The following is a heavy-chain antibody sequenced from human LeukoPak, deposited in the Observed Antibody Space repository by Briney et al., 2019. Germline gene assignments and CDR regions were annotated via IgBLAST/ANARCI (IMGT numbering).Heavy chain of an antibody. CDR1: GFTFSNYA. CDR2: ISYDGIIK. J-gene: IGHJ4*02. V-gene: IGHV3-30*04. D-gene: IGHD2-21*02. Sequence: PGGSLTLSCGATGFTFSNYAMHWVRQAPGKGLEWVAIISYDGIIKYYADSVKGRFTISRDNPRNTLYLQMNSLRAEDTAVYFCSRDPRSAFCGDDCYSGFDYWGQGTLVTVSS. CDR3: SRDPRSAFCGDDCYSGFDY.